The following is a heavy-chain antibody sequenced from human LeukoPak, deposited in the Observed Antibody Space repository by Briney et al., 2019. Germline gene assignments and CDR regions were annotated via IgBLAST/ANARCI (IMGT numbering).Heavy chain of an antibody. V-gene: IGHV3-7*01. CDR2: IKQDGSEG. CDR1: GFSFSDYW. CDR3: AGLSRMAATGTTF. Sequence: GGSLRLSCAASGFSFSDYWMSWVRQTPGKGLEWVASIKQDGSEGYYVDSVKGRFTISRDSAKKSLYLQMNSLRAEDTALYYCAGLSRMAATGTTFWGQGTTVTVSS. D-gene: IGHD6-13*01. J-gene: IGHJ6*02.